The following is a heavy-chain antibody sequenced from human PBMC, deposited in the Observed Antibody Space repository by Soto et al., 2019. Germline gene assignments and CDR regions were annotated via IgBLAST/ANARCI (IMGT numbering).Heavy chain of an antibody. V-gene: IGHV4-59*11. Sequence: SETLSLTCDVSGVSITSHYWNWIRQSPGMGLEWIGSTYFRGSASYNPSLKSRVTISLDTSKDQLSLTLSAVTAADTAVYYCAGSRGPHLHAYYYYGMDVWGQGTTVTVSS. J-gene: IGHJ6*02. CDR2: TYFRGSA. CDR3: AGSRGPHLHAYYYYGMDV. D-gene: IGHD3-10*01. CDR1: GVSITSHY.